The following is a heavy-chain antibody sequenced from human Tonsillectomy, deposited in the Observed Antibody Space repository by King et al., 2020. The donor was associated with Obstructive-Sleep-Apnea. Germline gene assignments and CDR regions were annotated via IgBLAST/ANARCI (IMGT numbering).Heavy chain of an antibody. CDR3: ARSSGISSGFYQDY. Sequence: QLVQSGAEVKKPGASVKVSCKASGYSFSTYAISLVRQAPGQGLEWMGWISIYNGKTNYAQRVQGRVTMTKDTSTSTAYLELRSLRSDDTAVYYCARSSGISSGFYQDYWGQGTLVTVSS. J-gene: IGHJ4*02. V-gene: IGHV1-18*01. CDR1: GYSFSTYA. D-gene: IGHD3-22*01. CDR2: ISIYNGKT.